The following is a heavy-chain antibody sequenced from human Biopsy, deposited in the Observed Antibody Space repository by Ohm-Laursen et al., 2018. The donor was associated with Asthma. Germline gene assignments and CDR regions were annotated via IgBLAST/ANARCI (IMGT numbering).Heavy chain of an antibody. CDR1: GFTFSRYA. V-gene: IGHV3-30*18. J-gene: IGHJ4*01. D-gene: IGHD4-11*01. Sequence: RSLGLSCAASGFTFSRYAIHWVRQAPGKGLEWVAVISHDGQTQHYAESVKGRFALSRDNSQNTLYLQMISLRTDDTAVYYCAKRRGYSDFNDFDYWGHGTLVTVSS. CDR3: AKRRGYSDFNDFDY. CDR2: ISHDGQTQ.